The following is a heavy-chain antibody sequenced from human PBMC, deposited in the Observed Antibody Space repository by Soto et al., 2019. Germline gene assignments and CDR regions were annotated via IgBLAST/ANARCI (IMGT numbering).Heavy chain of an antibody. CDR1: GFSLTNYG. Sequence: QVQLVASGGGVVQPGMSLRLSCEVSGFSLTNYGTHWVRQAPGKGLEWVALIWFDGTRENHADSVEGRFTISRDISRNTLYLQMNSLRAEDTAVYYCARALSVGGLDGSDIWGQGTMVTVSS. CDR2: IWFDGTRE. CDR3: ARALSVGGLDGSDI. D-gene: IGHD1-26*01. J-gene: IGHJ3*02. V-gene: IGHV3-33*01.